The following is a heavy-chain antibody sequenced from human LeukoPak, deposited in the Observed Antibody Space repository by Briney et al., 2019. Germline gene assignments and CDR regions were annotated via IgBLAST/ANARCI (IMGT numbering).Heavy chain of an antibody. CDR1: GFTFDDYA. J-gene: IGHJ4*02. V-gene: IGHV3-53*01. D-gene: IGHD3-22*01. CDR2: IYSGGST. CDR3: ARGTRMIVAWY. Sequence: PGRSLRLSCAASGFTFDDYAMHWVRQAPGKGLEWVSVIYSGGSTYYADSVKGRFTISRDNSKNTLYLQMNSLRAEDTAVYYCARGTRMIVAWYWGQGTLVTVSS.